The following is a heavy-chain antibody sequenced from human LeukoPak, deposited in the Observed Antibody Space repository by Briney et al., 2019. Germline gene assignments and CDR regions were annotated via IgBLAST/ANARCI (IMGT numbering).Heavy chain of an antibody. Sequence: PGGSLRLSCAASGFPFSSYGMHWVRQAPGKGLEWVAVAYGDGSSQYYADSVKGRFSISKDISRSTLSLQMNSLRAEDTAVYYCALGDTSGYYYFQHWGQGTLVTVSS. CDR2: AYGDGSSQ. V-gene: IGHV3-33*01. CDR1: GFPFSSYG. CDR3: ALGDTSGYYYFQH. J-gene: IGHJ1*01. D-gene: IGHD3-22*01.